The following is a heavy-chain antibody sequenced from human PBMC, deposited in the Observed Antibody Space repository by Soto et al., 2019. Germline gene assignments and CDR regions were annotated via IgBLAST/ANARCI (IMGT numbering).Heavy chain of an antibody. D-gene: IGHD3-3*01. CDR2: IGSSGNYT. Sequence: GGSLRLSCAASGFIFSSYSMNWVRQAPGKGLEWVSSIGSSGNYTYYADSVKGRFTISRDNAKNSLYLQMNSLRAEDTAVYYCARGGDHDFWSGHNWFDPWGQGTQVT. J-gene: IGHJ5*02. CDR3: ARGGDHDFWSGHNWFDP. V-gene: IGHV3-21*01. CDR1: GFIFSSYS.